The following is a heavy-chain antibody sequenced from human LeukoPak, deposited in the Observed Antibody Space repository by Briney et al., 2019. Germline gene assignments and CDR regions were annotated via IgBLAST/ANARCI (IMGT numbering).Heavy chain of an antibody. V-gene: IGHV3-21*01. CDR2: ISSSSSYI. Sequence: GGSLRLSCAASGFTFSSYSMNWVRQAPGKGLEWVSSISSSSSYIYYADSVKGRFTISRDNAKNSLYLQMNSLRAEDTAVYYCARDPRAAIYGMDVWGQGTTVTVPS. J-gene: IGHJ6*02. CDR3: ARDPRAAIYGMDV. CDR1: GFTFSSYS. D-gene: IGHD2-2*02.